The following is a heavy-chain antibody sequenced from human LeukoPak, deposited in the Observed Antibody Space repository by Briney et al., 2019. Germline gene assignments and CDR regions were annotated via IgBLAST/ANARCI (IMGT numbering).Heavy chain of an antibody. J-gene: IGHJ4*02. Sequence: GGSLRLSCAASGFTFSSYSMNWVRQAPGKGLEWVSSISSSSSYIYYADSVKGRFTISRDNAKNSLYLQMNSLRAEDTAVYYCARCFSVVGGYYFDYWGQGTLVTVSS. V-gene: IGHV3-21*01. D-gene: IGHD2-15*01. CDR1: GFTFSSYS. CDR3: ARCFSVVGGYYFDY. CDR2: ISSSSSYI.